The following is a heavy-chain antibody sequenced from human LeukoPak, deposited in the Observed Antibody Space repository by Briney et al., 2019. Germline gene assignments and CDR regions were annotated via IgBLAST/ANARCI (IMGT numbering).Heavy chain of an antibody. D-gene: IGHD7-27*01. V-gene: IGHV4-59*01. CDR3: ARLRDWGPTLSYWYFDL. J-gene: IGHJ2*01. CDR1: GGSITHKY. Sequence: SETLSLTCSVSGGSITHKYWSWIRQSPGMELEWIAYIYYSGSTKYNPSLKSRVTISADPSKNQFSLNLNSVTAADTAVYYCARLRDWGPTLSYWYFDLCGRGTLFTVSS. CDR2: IYYSGST.